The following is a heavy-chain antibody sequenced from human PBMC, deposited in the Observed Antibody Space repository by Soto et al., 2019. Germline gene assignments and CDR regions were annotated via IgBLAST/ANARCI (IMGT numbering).Heavy chain of an antibody. CDR2: IYYSGST. J-gene: IGHJ6*02. CDR3: ASWYCSGGSCYSRYYYGMDV. Sequence: QVQLQESGPGLVKPSQTLSLTCTVSGGSISSGDYYWSWIRQPPGKGLEWIGYIYYSGSTYYNPSLKSRVTISVDTSKNQFSLKLSSVTAADTAVYYCASWYCSGGSCYSRYYYGMDVWGQGTTVTVSS. D-gene: IGHD2-15*01. V-gene: IGHV4-30-4*01. CDR1: GGSISSGDYY.